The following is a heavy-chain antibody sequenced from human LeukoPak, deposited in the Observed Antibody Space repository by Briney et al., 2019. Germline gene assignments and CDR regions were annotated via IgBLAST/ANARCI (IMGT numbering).Heavy chain of an antibody. Sequence: SETLSLTCAVYGGSFSGYYWSWIRQPPGKGLEWIGEINHSGSTNYNPSLKSRVTISVDTSKNQFSLKLSSVTAADTAVYYCARVRGPGWFDPWGQGTLVTVSS. CDR2: INHSGST. J-gene: IGHJ5*02. V-gene: IGHV4-34*01. CDR3: ARVRGPGWFDP. D-gene: IGHD3-10*01. CDR1: GGSFSGYY.